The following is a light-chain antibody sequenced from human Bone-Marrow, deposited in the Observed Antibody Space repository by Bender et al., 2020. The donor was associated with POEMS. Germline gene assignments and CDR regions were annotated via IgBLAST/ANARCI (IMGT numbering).Light chain of an antibody. CDR3: SSFRSSSTVV. CDR2: DVK. V-gene: IGLV2-14*03. Sequence: QSALIQPPAASGSPGQSVTISCTGTSSDVGGYDFVSWYQQHPGKTPKLIIYDVKTRPSGVSSRFSGSKSGYTASLTISGLQAEDEADYFCSSFRSSSTVVFGGGTKLTVL. J-gene: IGLJ2*01. CDR1: SSDVGGYDF.